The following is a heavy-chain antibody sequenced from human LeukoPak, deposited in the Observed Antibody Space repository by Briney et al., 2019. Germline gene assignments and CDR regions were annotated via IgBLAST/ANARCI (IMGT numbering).Heavy chain of an antibody. CDR1: GGTFSSYA. D-gene: IGHD2-21*02. Sequence: ASVKVSCKASGGTFSSYAISWVRQAPGQGLEWMGRIIPILGIANYAQKFQGRVTITADKSTSTAYMELSSLRSEDTAVYYCAIFHAGCGGDCYYPFDYWGQGTLVTVSS. CDR3: AIFHAGCGGDCYYPFDY. J-gene: IGHJ4*02. V-gene: IGHV1-69*04. CDR2: IIPILGIA.